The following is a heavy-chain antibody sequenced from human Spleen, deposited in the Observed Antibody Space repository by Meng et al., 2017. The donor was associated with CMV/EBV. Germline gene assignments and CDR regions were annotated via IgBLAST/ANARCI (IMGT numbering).Heavy chain of an antibody. Sequence: SETLSLTCTVSGGSVSSGSYYWSWIRQPPGKGLEWIGYIYYSGSTNYNPSLKSRVTISVDTSKNQFSLKLSSVTAADTAVYYCARFYVGPTGFFDYWGQGALVTVSS. CDR3: ARFYVGPTGFFDY. V-gene: IGHV4-61*01. CDR1: GGSVSSGSYY. D-gene: IGHD1-26*01. CDR2: IYYSGST. J-gene: IGHJ4*02.